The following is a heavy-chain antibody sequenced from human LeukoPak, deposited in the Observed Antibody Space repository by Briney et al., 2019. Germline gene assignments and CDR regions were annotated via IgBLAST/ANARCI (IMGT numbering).Heavy chain of an antibody. V-gene: IGHV3-48*03. CDR3: ARDWDSGYDTYYFDY. D-gene: IGHD5-12*01. Sequence: PGGSLRLSCAASGFTFSSYAMSWVRQAPGKGLEWVSYISSSGSTIYYADSVKGRFTISRDNAKNSLFLQMNSLRAEDTAVYYCARDWDSGYDTYYFDYWGQGTLVTVSS. CDR2: ISSSGSTI. J-gene: IGHJ4*02. CDR1: GFTFSSYA.